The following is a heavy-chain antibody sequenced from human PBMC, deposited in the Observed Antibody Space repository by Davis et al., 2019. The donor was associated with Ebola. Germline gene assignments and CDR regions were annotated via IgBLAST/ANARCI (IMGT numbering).Heavy chain of an antibody. Sequence: GESLKISCAASGFIFRNYAMHWVRQAPGKGLEWVAVVSHSERERFYADSVKGRFTISRDNSENTLYLQMNSPTADDTAVYYCARAVFHEVLDYWGQGTPVTVSP. V-gene: IGHV3-30*04. J-gene: IGHJ4*02. CDR2: VSHSERER. CDR1: GFIFRNYA. CDR3: ARAVFHEVLDY. D-gene: IGHD3-3*01.